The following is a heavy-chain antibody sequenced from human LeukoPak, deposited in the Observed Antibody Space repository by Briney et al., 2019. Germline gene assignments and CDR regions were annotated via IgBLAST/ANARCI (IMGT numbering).Heavy chain of an antibody. V-gene: IGHV1-46*01. J-gene: IGHJ4*02. CDR2: INPSGGST. D-gene: IGHD3-22*01. Sequence: ASVKVSCKASGYTFTSYYMHRVRQAPGQGLEWMGIINPSGGSTSYAQKFQGRVTMTRDTSTSTVYMELSSLRSEDTAVYYCARDRISENSSGYYYGDFDYWGQGTLVTVSS. CDR3: ARDRISENSSGYYYGDFDY. CDR1: GYTFTSYY.